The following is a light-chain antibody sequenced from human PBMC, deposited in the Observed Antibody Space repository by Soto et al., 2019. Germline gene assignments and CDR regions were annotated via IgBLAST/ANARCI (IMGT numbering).Light chain of an antibody. CDR1: QSVRSTS. J-gene: IGKJ5*01. Sequence: DIVLTQSPGTLSLSPGERATLSCRASQSVRSTSLAWYQQKPGQAPRLLIYGASSRATGIPDRFSGGGSGTDFTLTISRLEPEDFAVYYCQHYGSSPPITFGQATRVEIK. V-gene: IGKV3-20*01. CDR2: GAS. CDR3: QHYGSSPPIT.